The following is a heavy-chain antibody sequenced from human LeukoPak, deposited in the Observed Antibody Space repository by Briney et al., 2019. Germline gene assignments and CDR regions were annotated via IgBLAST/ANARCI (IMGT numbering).Heavy chain of an antibody. CDR2: IKPDGSEK. CDR1: GFTFSAYW. Sequence: GGSLRLSCAASGFTFSAYWMTWVRQAPGKGLEWVATIKPDGSEKYYVDSVRGRFTISRDNAKSSVYPQMNSLRVEDTAVYYCARDLDYWGQGTLVTVSS. V-gene: IGHV3-7*05. J-gene: IGHJ4*02. CDR3: ARDLDY.